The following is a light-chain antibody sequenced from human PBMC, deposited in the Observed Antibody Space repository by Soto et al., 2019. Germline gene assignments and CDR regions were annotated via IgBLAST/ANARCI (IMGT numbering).Light chain of an antibody. CDR1: SSDVGGYNY. CDR2: DVR. Sequence: QSVLTQPASVSGSPGQSITISCTGTSSDVGGYNYISWYQQHPGKAPKFIIYDVRNRPSGVSNHFSGSRSGNTASLTISGLQAEDEADYYCSSYTSSSTVIFGGGTKLTVL. J-gene: IGLJ2*01. CDR3: SSYTSSSTVI. V-gene: IGLV2-14*01.